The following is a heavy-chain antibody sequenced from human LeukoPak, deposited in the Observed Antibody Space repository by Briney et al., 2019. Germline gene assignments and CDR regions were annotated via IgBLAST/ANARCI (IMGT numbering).Heavy chain of an antibody. V-gene: IGHV1-69*05. CDR3: ARDPYDSPWHWFDP. CDR1: GGTFSSYA. Sequence: ASVKVSCKASGGTFSSYAIIWVRQAPGQGLEWMGGIIPIFGTANYAQKFQGRVTITTDESTSTAYMELSSLRSEDTAVYYCARDPYDSPWHWFDPWGQGTLVTVSS. D-gene: IGHD3-22*01. J-gene: IGHJ5*02. CDR2: IIPIFGTA.